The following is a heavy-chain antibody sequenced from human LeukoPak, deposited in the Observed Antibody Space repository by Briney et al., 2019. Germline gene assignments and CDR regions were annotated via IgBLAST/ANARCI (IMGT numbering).Heavy chain of an antibody. Sequence: GGSLRLSCAASGFTFSSFAMNWVRQAPGKGLEYVSGINDNGGTTHYGDSVKGRFTISRDDSKNTLYLQMSSLRGEDTALYYCVKDLRGNYTFDYWGQGTLVTVSS. J-gene: IGHJ4*02. D-gene: IGHD5-24*01. V-gene: IGHV3-64D*09. CDR2: INDNGGTT. CDR1: GFTFSSFA. CDR3: VKDLRGNYTFDY.